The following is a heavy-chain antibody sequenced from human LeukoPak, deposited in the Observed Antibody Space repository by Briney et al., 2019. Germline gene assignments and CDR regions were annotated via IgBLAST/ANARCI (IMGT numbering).Heavy chain of an antibody. Sequence: ASVKVSCKASGYTFTSYGISWVRQAPGQGLEWMGWTSPHNGDTNYAQKLQGRVTMTTDTSTSTAYMQLRSLRSDDTAVYYCARVRAAAAIYYFDYWGQGTLVTVSS. CDR2: TSPHNGDT. CDR3: ARVRAAAAIYYFDY. D-gene: IGHD2-2*02. CDR1: GYTFTSYG. V-gene: IGHV1-18*01. J-gene: IGHJ4*02.